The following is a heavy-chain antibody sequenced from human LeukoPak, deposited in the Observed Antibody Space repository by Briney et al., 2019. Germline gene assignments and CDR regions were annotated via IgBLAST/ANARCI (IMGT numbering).Heavy chain of an antibody. J-gene: IGHJ6*02. CDR1: GFTFSSYW. CDR2: ISSSSSYI. D-gene: IGHD1-1*01. Sequence: GGSLRLSCAASGFTFSSYWMSWVRQAPGKGLEWVSSISSSSSYIHYADSLKGRFTISRDNAKNSLYLQMNSLRAEDTAVYYCARENAGGMDVWGQGTTVTVSS. V-gene: IGHV3-21*01. CDR3: ARENAGGMDV.